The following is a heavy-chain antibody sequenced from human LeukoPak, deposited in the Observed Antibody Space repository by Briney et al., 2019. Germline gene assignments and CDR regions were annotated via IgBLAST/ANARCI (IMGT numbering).Heavy chain of an antibody. CDR2: ISSSSSYI. CDR1: GFTFSSYS. V-gene: IGHV3-21*04. J-gene: IGHJ6*03. Sequence: GGSLRLSCAASGFTFSSYSMNWVRQAPGKGLEWVSSISSSSSYIYYADSVKGRFTISRDNAKNSLYLQMNSLRAEDTAVYYCARAATTFYYYMDVWGKGTMVTVSS. D-gene: IGHD6-25*01. CDR3: ARAATTFYYYMDV.